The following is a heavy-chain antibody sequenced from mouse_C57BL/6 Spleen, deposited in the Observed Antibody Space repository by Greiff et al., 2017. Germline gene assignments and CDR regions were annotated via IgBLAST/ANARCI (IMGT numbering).Heavy chain of an antibody. CDR3: ARVLYYCGSPYAMDY. V-gene: IGHV1-66*01. CDR1: GYSFTSYY. D-gene: IGHD1-1*01. J-gene: IGHJ4*01. CDR2: IYPGSGNT. Sequence: VMLVESGPELVKPGASVKISCKASGYSFTSYYIHWVKQRPGQGLEWIGWIYPGSGNTKYNEKFKGKATLTADTSSSTAYMQLSSLTSEDSAVYYCARVLYYCGSPYAMDYWGQGTSVTVSS.